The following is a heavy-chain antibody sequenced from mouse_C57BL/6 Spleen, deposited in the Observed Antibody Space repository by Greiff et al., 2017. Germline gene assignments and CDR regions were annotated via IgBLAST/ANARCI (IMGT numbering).Heavy chain of an antibody. J-gene: IGHJ2*01. Sequence: DVMLVEPGGGLVKPGGSLKLSCAASGFTFSDYGMNWVRQAPEKGLEWVAYIGSGRSTIYYADTVKGRFTISRDNAKNTLFLQMTSLRSEDTAMYFCARAGNYNGSRSYVDYWGQGTTRTVSS. D-gene: IGHD1-1*01. CDR3: ARAGNYNGSRSYVDY. CDR1: GFTFSDYG. CDR2: IGSGRSTI. V-gene: IGHV5-17*01.